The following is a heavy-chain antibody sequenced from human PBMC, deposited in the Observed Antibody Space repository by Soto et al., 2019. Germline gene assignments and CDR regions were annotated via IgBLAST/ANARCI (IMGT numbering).Heavy chain of an antibody. CDR1: GGTFSSYA. CDR2: IIPIFGTA. J-gene: IGHJ6*02. V-gene: IGHV1-69*01. Sequence: QVQLVQSGAEVKKPGSSVKVSCKASGGTFSSYAISWVRQAPGQGREWMGGIIPIFGTANYAQKFQGRVTITADESTSTAYMELSSLRSEDTAVYYCARDLRFQGPGPPGMDVWGQGTTVTVSS. CDR3: ARDLRFQGPGPPGMDV. D-gene: IGHD5-12*01.